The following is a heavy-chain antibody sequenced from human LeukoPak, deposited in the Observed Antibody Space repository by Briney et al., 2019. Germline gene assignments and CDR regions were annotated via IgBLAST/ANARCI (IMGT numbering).Heavy chain of an antibody. D-gene: IGHD3-22*01. Sequence: SETLSLTCTVSGGSISSSSYYWGWIRQPPGKGLEWIGSIYYSGSTYYNPSLKSRVTISVDTSKNQFSPKLSSVTAADTAVYYCARHQSYYDSSGPPDYWGQGTLVTVSS. CDR1: GGSISSSSYY. V-gene: IGHV4-39*01. CDR2: IYYSGST. J-gene: IGHJ4*02. CDR3: ARHQSYYDSSGPPDY.